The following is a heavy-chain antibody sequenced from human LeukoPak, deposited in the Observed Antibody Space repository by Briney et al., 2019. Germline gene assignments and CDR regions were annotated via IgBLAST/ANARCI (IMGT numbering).Heavy chain of an antibody. D-gene: IGHD3-9*01. CDR2: IRNDGSNR. CDR3: ANGPHYNILTGFYKARSHLDY. Sequence: GGSLRLSCAASGFIFSSYGMHWLRQAPGKGLEGVAFIRNDGSNRHYADSVKGRFIISRDNSKNTLFLQMNSLRAEDTALYYCANGPHYNILTGFYKARSHLDYWGQGTLVTVSS. CDR1: GFIFSSYG. V-gene: IGHV3-30*02. J-gene: IGHJ4*02.